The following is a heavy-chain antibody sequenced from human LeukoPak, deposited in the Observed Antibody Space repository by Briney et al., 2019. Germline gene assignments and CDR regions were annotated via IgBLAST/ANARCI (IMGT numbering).Heavy chain of an antibody. V-gene: IGHV3-21*01. CDR2: ISYSSTYI. Sequence: PGWSLPVTCAASGFTFSSYTMNWVRQAPGKGLEWVSSISYSSTYIYYADSVKGRFTISRDNAKNSLYLQMNSLRAEDTAVYYCARDRSNFYYYMDVWGKGNPVPVSS. CDR1: GFTFSSYT. J-gene: IGHJ6*03. CDR3: ARDRSNFYYYMDV. D-gene: IGHD3-10*01.